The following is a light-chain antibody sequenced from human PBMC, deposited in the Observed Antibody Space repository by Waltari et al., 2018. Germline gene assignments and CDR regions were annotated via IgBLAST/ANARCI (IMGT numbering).Light chain of an antibody. Sequence: DIVLTQSPATLSFPPGERAPLSCRASQSIGGYLAWYHQKPGQAPRPLIYDASSSATGIPDRFSGGGSGTDFSLTISRLEPEDSAAYHCQHYVSLPVTFGQGTKVEIK. CDR2: DAS. CDR3: QHYVSLPVT. CDR1: QSIGGY. J-gene: IGKJ1*01. V-gene: IGKV3-20*01.